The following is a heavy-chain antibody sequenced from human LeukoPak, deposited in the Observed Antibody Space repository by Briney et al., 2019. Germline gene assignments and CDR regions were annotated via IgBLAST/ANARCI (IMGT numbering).Heavy chain of an antibody. CDR2: ITYDGSDK. D-gene: IGHD6-19*01. CDR3: ATYGSSGRSNFDY. V-gene: IGHV3-30-3*01. J-gene: IGHJ4*02. Sequence: GGSLRLSCAASGFTFSSQSMHWVRQAPGKGLEWVAVITYDGSDKFYADSVKGRFTISRDNSQNTVYLQMNSLRAEDTAVYYCATYGSSGRSNFDYWGQGTLVTVSS. CDR1: GFTFSSQS.